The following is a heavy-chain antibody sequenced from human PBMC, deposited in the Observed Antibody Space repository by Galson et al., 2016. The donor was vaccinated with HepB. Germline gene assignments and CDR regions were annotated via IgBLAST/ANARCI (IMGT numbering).Heavy chain of an antibody. CDR1: GSGFAGYW. CDR3: ARHRDPNFNPQAATFATHYFDY. V-gene: IGHV5-51*01. CDR2: IYPDDSSK. J-gene: IGHJ4*02. Sequence: QSGAEVKKPGESLKISCKGSGSGFAGYWIGWVRQMPGEGLEWMGIIYPDDSSKGYSPSFLGRVTFSVDKSISTAYLHWSSLKASETTMYYCARHRDPNFNPQAATFATHYFDYWGKGTMVTGSS. D-gene: IGHD3-3*02.